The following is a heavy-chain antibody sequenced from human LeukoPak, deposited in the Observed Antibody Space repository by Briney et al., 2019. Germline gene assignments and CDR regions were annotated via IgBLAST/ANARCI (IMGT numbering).Heavy chain of an antibody. CDR2: IYSSGTT. Sequence: GGSLRLSCAASGFTVSSNYMSWVRQAPGKGLEWVSIIYSSGTTYYADSVKGRFTISRDNSKNTLYLQMNSLRAEDTAVYYCARARKGGELDYWGQGTLVTVSS. J-gene: IGHJ4*02. CDR1: GFTVSSNY. V-gene: IGHV3-53*01. CDR3: ARARKGGELDY. D-gene: IGHD1-14*01.